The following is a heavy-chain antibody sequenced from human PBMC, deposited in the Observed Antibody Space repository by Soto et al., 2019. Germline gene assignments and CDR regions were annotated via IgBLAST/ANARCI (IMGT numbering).Heavy chain of an antibody. CDR3: ARRWAAAVIDAFDI. D-gene: IGHD6-13*01. CDR2: ISYDGSNK. J-gene: IGHJ3*02. CDR1: GFTFSSYA. V-gene: IGHV3-30*04. Sequence: GGSLRLSCAASGFTFSSYAMHWVRQAPGKGLEWVAVISYDGSNKYYADSVKGRFTISRDNSKNTLYLQMNSLRAEDTAVYYCARRWAAAVIDAFDIWGQGTMVTVSS.